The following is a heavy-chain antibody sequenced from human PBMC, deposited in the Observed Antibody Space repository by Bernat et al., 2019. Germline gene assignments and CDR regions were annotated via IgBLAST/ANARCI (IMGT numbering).Heavy chain of an antibody. Sequence: QVQLVQSGAEVKKPGASVKVSCKASGYTFTNSDINWVRQATGQGLEWMGWMNPNSGNTGYAQKFQGRVTMTTNTSISTAYMELSSLRSEDTAVYYGASGPSWNYYDSSAYYSDYWGQGTLVTVSS. V-gene: IGHV1-8*01. D-gene: IGHD3-22*01. J-gene: IGHJ4*02. CDR2: MNPNSGNT. CDR1: GYTFTNSD. CDR3: ASGPSWNYYDSSAYYSDY.